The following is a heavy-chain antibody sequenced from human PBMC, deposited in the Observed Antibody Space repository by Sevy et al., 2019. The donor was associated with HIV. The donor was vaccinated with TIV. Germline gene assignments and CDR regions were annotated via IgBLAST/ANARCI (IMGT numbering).Heavy chain of an antibody. Sequence: GGSLRLSCAASGFTFSSYWMSWVRQAPGKGLEWVANIKQDGSEKYYVDSVKGRFTISRDNAKNSLYLQMNSLRAEDTAVYYCASGGVQIREYGMDVRGQGTTVTVSS. V-gene: IGHV3-7*01. D-gene: IGHD2-15*01. J-gene: IGHJ6*02. CDR2: IKQDGSEK. CDR3: ASGGVQIREYGMDV. CDR1: GFTFSSYW.